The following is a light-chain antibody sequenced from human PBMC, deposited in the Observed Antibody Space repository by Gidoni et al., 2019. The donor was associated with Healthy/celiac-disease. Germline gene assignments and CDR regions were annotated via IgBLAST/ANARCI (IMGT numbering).Light chain of an antibody. CDR2: AAS. Sequence: AIQITQSPSSLSASVGDRVTITCRASQGIRNELCWYQQKPGKAPKLLIDAASSLQRGVPSRCSGSGAGTDFTLTISSLQPEDFATYYCQQDYNYPLAFGGGTKVEIK. CDR1: QGIRNE. J-gene: IGKJ4*01. V-gene: IGKV1-6*01. CDR3: QQDYNYPLA.